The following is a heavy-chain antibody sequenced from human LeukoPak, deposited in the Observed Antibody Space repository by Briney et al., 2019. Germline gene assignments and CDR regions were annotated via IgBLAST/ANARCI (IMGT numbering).Heavy chain of an antibody. V-gene: IGHV3-23*01. J-gene: IGHJ4*02. Sequence: GGSLRLSCAASGFTFSSYAMSWVRQAPGKGLEWVSAISGSGGSTYYADSVKGRFTISRDNSKNTLYLQMNSLRAEDTAVYYCAKTLISQVDTAMVTPFFDYWGQGALVTVSS. D-gene: IGHD5-18*01. CDR2: ISGSGGST. CDR3: AKTLISQVDTAMVTPFFDY. CDR1: GFTFSSYA.